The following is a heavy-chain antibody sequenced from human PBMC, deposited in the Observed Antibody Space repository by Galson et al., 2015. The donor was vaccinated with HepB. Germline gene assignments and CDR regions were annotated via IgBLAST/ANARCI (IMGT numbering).Heavy chain of an antibody. V-gene: IGHV3-7*01. D-gene: IGHD3-10*01. CDR2: IKPDGSDK. J-gene: IGHJ4*02. CDR1: GFTFSSCW. Sequence: SLRLSCAASGFTFSSCWMSWVRQVPGKGLEWMAVIKPDGSDKHYVGSVKARFTISRDNAKNSLYLQMNSLRAEDTAVYYCARGGIYGSGGKPYYDYWGQGTLVTVSS. CDR3: ARGGIYGSGGKPYYDY.